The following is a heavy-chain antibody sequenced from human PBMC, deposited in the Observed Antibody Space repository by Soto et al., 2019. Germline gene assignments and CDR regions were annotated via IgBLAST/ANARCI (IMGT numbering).Heavy chain of an antibody. CDR2: ISYGGTT. D-gene: IGHD2-15*01. Sequence: QVQLQESGPGLVKPSQTLSLTCTVSGGSMNSGGYCWNWIRQHPGEGLEWIGCISYGGTTSYNPSLKSPTNITVEPSKNQFSLKLNPVTAAEHAVYFFSRGILVWGQGTLIPVSS. CDR3: SRGILV. CDR1: GGSMNSGGYC. V-gene: IGHV4-31*01. J-gene: IGHJ4*02.